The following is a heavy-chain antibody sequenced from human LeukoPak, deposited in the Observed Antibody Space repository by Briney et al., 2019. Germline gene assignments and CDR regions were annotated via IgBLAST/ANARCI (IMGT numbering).Heavy chain of an antibody. CDR2: IKTDGSEE. CDR3: VFSYYDFWSGSTPFDY. D-gene: IGHD3-3*01. CDR1: GFTFSSYW. Sequence: GGSLRLSCAASGFTFSSYWMSWVRQVPGKGLEWVANIKTDGSEEYYLDSVKGRFTISRDNAKNSLYLQMNSLRAEDTAVYYCVFSYYDFWSGSTPFDYWGQGTLVTVSS. J-gene: IGHJ4*02. V-gene: IGHV3-7*01.